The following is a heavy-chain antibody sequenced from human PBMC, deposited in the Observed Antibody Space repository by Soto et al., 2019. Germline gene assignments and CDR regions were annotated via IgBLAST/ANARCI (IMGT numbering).Heavy chain of an antibody. CDR2: ISWNSGSI. V-gene: IGHV3-9*01. CDR3: AKSNKWELPYYFDY. CDR1: GFTFDDYA. J-gene: IGHJ4*02. D-gene: IGHD1-26*01. Sequence: LRLSCAASGFTFDDYAMHWVRQAPGKGLEWVSGISWNSGSIGYADSVKGRFTISRDNAKNSLYLQMNSLRAEDTALYYCAKSNKWELPYYFDYWGQGTLVTVSS.